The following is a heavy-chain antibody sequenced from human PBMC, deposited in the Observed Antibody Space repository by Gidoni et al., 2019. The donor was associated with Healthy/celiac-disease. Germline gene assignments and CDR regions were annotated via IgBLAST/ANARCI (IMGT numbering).Heavy chain of an antibody. D-gene: IGHD1-26*01. CDR1: GGSISSGSYY. V-gene: IGHV4-61*02. CDR3: ARDIVGAMGGFDY. CDR2: IYTSGST. J-gene: IGHJ4*02. Sequence: QVQLQESGPGLVKPSQTLSLTCTVSGGSISSGSYYWSWIRQPAGKGLEWIGRIYTSGSTHYNPSLKSRVTISVDTSKNQFSLKLSSVTAADPAVYYCARDIVGAMGGFDYWGQGTLVTVSS.